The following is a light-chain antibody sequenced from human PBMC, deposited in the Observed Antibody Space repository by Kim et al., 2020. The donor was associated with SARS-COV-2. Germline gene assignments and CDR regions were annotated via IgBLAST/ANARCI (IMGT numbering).Light chain of an antibody. CDR3: QVWDIRTGV. CDR2: RDN. Sequence: VALGQTASIACEEKNIKTKNVHWYQQKPGQAPVLVIYRDNKRPSGIPERFSGSTSGNTATLTLSSAQAGDEADYYCQVWDIRTGVFGGGTQLTVL. CDR1: NIKTKN. J-gene: IGLJ3*02. V-gene: IGLV3-9*01.